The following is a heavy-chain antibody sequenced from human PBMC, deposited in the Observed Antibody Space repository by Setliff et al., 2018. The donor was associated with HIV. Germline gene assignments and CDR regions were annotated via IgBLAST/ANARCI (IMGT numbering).Heavy chain of an antibody. D-gene: IGHD3-22*01. CDR3: ARFRRSGYNYVEGTALAY. Sequence: SLRLSCAASGFPFTSFSINWVRQAPGKGLEWVSRIYDSGNTMYYADSVKGRFTISRDNAKNSLYLQVNSLRAEDTAVYYCARFRRSGYNYVEGTALAYWGQGTLVTVSS. V-gene: IGHV3-48*04. CDR2: IYDSGNTM. CDR1: GFPFTSFS. J-gene: IGHJ4*02.